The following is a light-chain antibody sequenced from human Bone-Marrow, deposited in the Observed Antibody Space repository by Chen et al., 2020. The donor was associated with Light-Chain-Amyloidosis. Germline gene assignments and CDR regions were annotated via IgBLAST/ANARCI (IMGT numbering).Light chain of an antibody. CDR1: SSDVGRFDY. CDR2: DVS. CDR3: SSYAANYAYV. V-gene: IGLV2-11*01. J-gene: IGLJ1*01. Sequence: QSALTQPHSVSGSPGQSVTISCTGTSSDVGRFDYVSWYQQHPGKAPKVMIYDVSTRPSGVHDRFSGSKSGNTASLTISRLQGEDEADYYCSSYAANYAYVFGAGTKVTVL.